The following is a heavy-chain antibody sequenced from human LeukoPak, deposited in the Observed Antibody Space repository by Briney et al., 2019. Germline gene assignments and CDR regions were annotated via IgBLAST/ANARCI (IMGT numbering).Heavy chain of an antibody. CDR1: GFTFSSYW. Sequence: GGSLRLSCAASGFTFSSYWMSWVRQAPGKGLEWVANIKQDGSEKYYVDSVKGRFTISRDNAKNSLYLQMNSLRAEDTAGYYCGRDGNYDFWSGYYSDYGGQGTLDTVSS. V-gene: IGHV3-7*01. CDR2: IKQDGSEK. J-gene: IGHJ4*02. D-gene: IGHD3-3*01. CDR3: GRDGNYDFWSGYYSDY.